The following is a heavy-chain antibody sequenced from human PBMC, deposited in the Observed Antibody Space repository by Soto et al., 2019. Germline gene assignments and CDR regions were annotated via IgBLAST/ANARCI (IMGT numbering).Heavy chain of an antibody. V-gene: IGHV4-30-2*01. J-gene: IGHJ4*02. CDR3: ARVPDY. CDR1: GGSISSGGYS. Sequence: PSETLSLTCAVSGGSISSGGYSRGWIRQPPGKGLEWIGYIYHSGSTYYNPSLKSRVTISVDRSKNQFSLKLSSVTAADTAVYYCARVPDYWGQGTLVTVSS. CDR2: IYHSGST.